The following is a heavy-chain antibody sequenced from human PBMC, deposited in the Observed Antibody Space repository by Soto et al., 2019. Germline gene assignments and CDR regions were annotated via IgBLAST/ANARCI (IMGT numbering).Heavy chain of an antibody. CDR1: GFTFSSYW. J-gene: IGHJ4*02. D-gene: IGHD6-19*01. CDR2: IKQDGSET. V-gene: IGHV3-7*03. Sequence: GGSLRLSCAASGFTFSSYWMSWVRKAPGKGLEWVANIKQDGSETYYVDSLKGRFSISRDSAKNSLYLQMNSLRAEDTAVYYCARGTYSSGWYPDYFDYWGQGTPVTVSS. CDR3: ARGTYSSGWYPDYFDY.